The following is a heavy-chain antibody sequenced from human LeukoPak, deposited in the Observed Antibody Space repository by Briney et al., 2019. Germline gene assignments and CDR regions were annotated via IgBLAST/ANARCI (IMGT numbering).Heavy chain of an antibody. CDR2: ISGSGGST. Sequence: SGGSLRLSCAASGFTFSSYAMSWVRQAPGKGLEWVSAISGSGGSTYYADSVKGRFTISRDNSKSTLFLQMNSLRAEDTAVYYCAKSSYYDSSGYYREYYFDYWGQGTLVTVSS. CDR3: AKSSYYDSSGYYREYYFDY. CDR1: GFTFSSYA. D-gene: IGHD3-22*01. V-gene: IGHV3-23*01. J-gene: IGHJ4*02.